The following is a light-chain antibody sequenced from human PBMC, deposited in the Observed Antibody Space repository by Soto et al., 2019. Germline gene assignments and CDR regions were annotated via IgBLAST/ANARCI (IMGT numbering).Light chain of an antibody. V-gene: IGKV1-5*01. Sequence: LQVTPSPFPPSAFLGHQVPLSFPASQNINRWLAWYQQKPGKAPKLLISDAAIFKSGVPSTCSGSGSGTELTLTISSLQSEDFAVYYRQQYSNWPPITFGQGTRLEIK. CDR1: QNINRW. CDR2: DAA. J-gene: IGKJ5*01. CDR3: QQYSNWPPIT.